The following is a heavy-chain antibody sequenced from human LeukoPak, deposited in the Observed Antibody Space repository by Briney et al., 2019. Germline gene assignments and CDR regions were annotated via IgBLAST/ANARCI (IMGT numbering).Heavy chain of an antibody. CDR2: ISSSGTTI. CDR3: ARDARISAGGTDY. CDR1: GFTFSSYE. J-gene: IGHJ4*02. D-gene: IGHD6-13*01. V-gene: IGHV3-48*03. Sequence: PGGSLRLSCAASGFTFSSYEMNWVRQAPGKGLEWVSYISSSGTTIYYADSVKGRFTISRDNAENSLYMQMNSLRAEDTAVYYCARDARISAGGTDYWGQGTLVTVSS.